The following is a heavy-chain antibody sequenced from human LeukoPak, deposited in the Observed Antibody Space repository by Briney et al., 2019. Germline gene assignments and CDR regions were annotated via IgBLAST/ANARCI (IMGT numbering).Heavy chain of an antibody. D-gene: IGHD3-10*01. CDR1: GFTFSNYN. CDR2: IAASSSII. V-gene: IGHV3-48*04. Sequence: PGGSLRLSCAASGFTFSNYNMNWVRQAPGKGLEWLSYIAASSSIIYYADSVKGRFAISRDNAKNSLFLLMNSLRAEDTAVYYCARMYYYFDAFDIWGQGTMVTVSS. J-gene: IGHJ3*02. CDR3: ARMYYYFDAFDI.